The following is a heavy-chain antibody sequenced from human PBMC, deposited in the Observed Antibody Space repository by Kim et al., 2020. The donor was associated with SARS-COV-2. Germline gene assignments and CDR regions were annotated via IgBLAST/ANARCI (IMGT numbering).Heavy chain of an antibody. D-gene: IGHD3-3*01. Sequence: SETLSLTCTVSGGSISSYYWSWIRQPPGKGLEWIGYIYYSGSTNYNPSLKSRVTISVDTSKNQFSLKLSSVTAADTAVYYCARENYDFWSGYWQDYYGMDVWGQGTTVTVSS. J-gene: IGHJ6*02. V-gene: IGHV4-59*01. CDR2: IYYSGST. CDR3: ARENYDFWSGYWQDYYGMDV. CDR1: GGSISSYY.